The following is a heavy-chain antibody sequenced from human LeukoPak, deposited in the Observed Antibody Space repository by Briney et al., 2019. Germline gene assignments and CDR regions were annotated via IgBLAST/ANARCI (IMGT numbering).Heavy chain of an antibody. D-gene: IGHD3-22*01. J-gene: IGHJ3*02. CDR1: GGSISSSSYY. CDR3: ARGRRKLSSPNHSNGRVAFDI. Sequence: PSETLSLTCTVSGGSISSSSYYWGWIRQPPGKGLEWIGSIYYSGSTYYNPSLKSRVTISVDTSKNQFSLKLSSVTAADTAVYYCARGRRKLSSPNHSNGRVAFDIWGQGTMVTVSS. V-gene: IGHV4-39*01. CDR2: IYYSGST.